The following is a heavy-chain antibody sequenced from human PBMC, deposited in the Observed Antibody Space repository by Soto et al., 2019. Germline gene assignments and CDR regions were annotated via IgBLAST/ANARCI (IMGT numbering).Heavy chain of an antibody. J-gene: IGHJ4*02. CDR2: IYYSGST. Sequence: QVQLQESGPGLVKPSQTLSLTCTVSGGSISSGDYYWSWIRQPPGKGLEWIGYIYYSGSTYYNPSLKSRVTISVDTSKHQFSLKLSSVTAADTAVYYCARVYCSGGSCYNYFDYWGQGTLVTVSS. D-gene: IGHD2-15*01. CDR1: GGSISSGDYY. CDR3: ARVYCSGGSCYNYFDY. V-gene: IGHV4-30-4*01.